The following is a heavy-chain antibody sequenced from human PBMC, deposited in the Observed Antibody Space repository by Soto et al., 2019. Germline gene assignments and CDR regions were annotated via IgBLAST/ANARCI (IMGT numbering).Heavy chain of an antibody. J-gene: IGHJ6*03. CDR3: ARRESADRCYYYYYMDF. V-gene: IGHV1-18*01. CDR2: ISAYNGNT. Sequence: QGLEWMGWISAYNGNTTYAQKLQGRVTMTTDTSTSTAYMEWRSLRSDDTAVYYCARRESADRCYYYYYMDFWGKGTTVTVSS. D-gene: IGHD3-10*01.